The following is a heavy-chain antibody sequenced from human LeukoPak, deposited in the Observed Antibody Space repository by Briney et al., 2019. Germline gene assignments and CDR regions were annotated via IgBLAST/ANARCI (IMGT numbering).Heavy chain of an antibody. J-gene: IGHJ1*01. D-gene: IGHD2-2*01. Sequence: GGSLRLSCAASGFTFRPYDMTWVRQAPGQGLQWVSLIWTSDTAFYADSVKGRVTIYRDNSANTLYLQMNSLRVEDTAVYYCATAHQFSFQAWGQGTVVTVSS. CDR3: ATAHQFSFQA. CDR1: GFTFRPYD. CDR2: LIWTSDTA. V-gene: IGHV3-23*01.